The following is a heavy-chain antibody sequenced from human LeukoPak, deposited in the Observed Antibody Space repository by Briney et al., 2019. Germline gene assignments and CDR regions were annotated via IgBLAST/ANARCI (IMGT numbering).Heavy chain of an antibody. CDR2: IIPIFDTA. CDR3: ARDFSSSLYGSGFDY. V-gene: IGHV1-69*05. J-gene: IGHJ4*02. D-gene: IGHD3-10*01. Sequence: SVKVSCKTSGGTFSSYGISWVRQAPGQGLEWIGNIIPIFDTANYAQKFQGRVTMTTDTSTSTAYMELRSLRSDDTAVYYCARDFSSSLYGSGFDYWGQGTLVTVSS. CDR1: GGTFSSYG.